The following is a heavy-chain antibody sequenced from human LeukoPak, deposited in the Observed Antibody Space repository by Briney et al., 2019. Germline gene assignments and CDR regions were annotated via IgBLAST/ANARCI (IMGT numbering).Heavy chain of an antibody. V-gene: IGHV1-8*03. J-gene: IGHJ6*03. CDR1: GYTFTSYD. CDR3: ARMYYDILTGYRYYYYYMDV. D-gene: IGHD3-9*01. CDR2: MNPNSGNT. Sequence: ASVKVSCKASGYTFTSYDINWVRQATGQGLEWMGWMNPNSGNTGYAQKFQGRVTITRNTSIRTAYMELSSLRSEDTAVYYCARMYYDILTGYRYYYYYMDVWGKGTTVTVSS.